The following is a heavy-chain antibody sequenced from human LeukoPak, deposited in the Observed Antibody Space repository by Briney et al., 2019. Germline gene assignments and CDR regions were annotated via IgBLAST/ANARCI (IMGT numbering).Heavy chain of an antibody. D-gene: IGHD3-10*01. CDR2: VYYSGRT. CDR3: ARVGYGSGVN. V-gene: IGHV4-39*01. J-gene: IGHJ4*02. Sequence: SETLSLTCTVSGGSISSSSYYWGWIRQPPGKELQWIASVYYSGRTNYSPSLKSRVTMSVDTSKNQFSLKLSSVTAADTAVYYCARVGYGSGVNWGQGTLVTVSS. CDR1: GGSISSSSYY.